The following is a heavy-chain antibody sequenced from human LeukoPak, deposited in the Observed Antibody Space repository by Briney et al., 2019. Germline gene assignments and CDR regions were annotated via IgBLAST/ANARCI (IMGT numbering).Heavy chain of an antibody. J-gene: IGHJ4*02. CDR1: GFTFSNYW. V-gene: IGHV3-7*03. Sequence: GGSLRLSCEGSGFTFSNYWMGWVRQAPGKGLQWVANIKTDGSEKYYVDSVKGRFTISRDNAKNSLYLQMNSLRAEDTAVYYCARDLEVVTATPTDYWGQGTLVTVSS. D-gene: IGHD2-21*02. CDR2: IKTDGSEK. CDR3: ARDLEVVTATPTDY.